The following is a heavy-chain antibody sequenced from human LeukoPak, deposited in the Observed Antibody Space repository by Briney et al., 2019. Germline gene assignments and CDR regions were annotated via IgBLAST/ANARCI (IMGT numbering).Heavy chain of an antibody. Sequence: SETLSLTCNVSGASMSSNYWSWIRQPPGKGLEWIGYIHYSGSTKYNPSLKSRVTISVDTSKNQFSLKLSSVTAADTAVYYCARQAYDFWSGYSRPHFDYWGQGTLVTVSS. CDR2: IHYSGST. J-gene: IGHJ4*02. V-gene: IGHV4-59*08. CDR1: GASMSSNY. CDR3: ARQAYDFWSGYSRPHFDY. D-gene: IGHD3-3*01.